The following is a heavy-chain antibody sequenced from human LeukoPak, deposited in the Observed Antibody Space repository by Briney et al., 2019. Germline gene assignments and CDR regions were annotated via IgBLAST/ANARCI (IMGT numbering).Heavy chain of an antibody. J-gene: IGHJ4*02. V-gene: IGHV3-53*01. D-gene: IGHD3-10*01. CDR2: IYSGGTT. Sequence: GGSLRLSCAASGFSVSSIYMSWVRQAPGKGLEWVAVIYSGGTTYYADSVRGRFTISRDNSKNTLYLQMNSLRVEDTALYYCARDMGFGDLMGYWGQGTLVIVSS. CDR1: GFSVSSIY. CDR3: ARDMGFGDLMGY.